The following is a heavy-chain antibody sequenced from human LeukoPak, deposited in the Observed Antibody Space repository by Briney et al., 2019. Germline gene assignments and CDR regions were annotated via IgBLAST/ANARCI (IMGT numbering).Heavy chain of an antibody. D-gene: IGHD6-13*01. CDR2: ISGSGGST. V-gene: IGHV3-23*01. Sequence: GGSLRLSCAASGFTFSSYAMSWVRQAPGKGLEWVSAISGSGGSTYYADSVKGRFTISRDNSKNTLYLQMNSLRAEDTAVYYCARAPHELVPYYYYGMDVWGQGTTVTVSS. J-gene: IGHJ6*02. CDR1: GFTFSSYA. CDR3: ARAPHELVPYYYYGMDV.